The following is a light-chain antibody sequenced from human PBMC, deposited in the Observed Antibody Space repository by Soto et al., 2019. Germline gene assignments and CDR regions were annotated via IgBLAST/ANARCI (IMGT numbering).Light chain of an antibody. Sequence: EIVMTQSPATLSVSPGERATLSCRASQRVSSNLAWYQQKPGQAPRLLFYGASTRATGLPARFSGSGSGTEFTPTISSLQSEAFAVYYCQQYNNWPGTFGQGTKVEI. CDR3: QQYNNWPGT. V-gene: IGKV3-15*01. J-gene: IGKJ1*01. CDR1: QRVSSN. CDR2: GAS.